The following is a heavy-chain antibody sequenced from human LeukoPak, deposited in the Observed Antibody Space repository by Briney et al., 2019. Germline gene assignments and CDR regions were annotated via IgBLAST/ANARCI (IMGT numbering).Heavy chain of an antibody. CDR1: GFTFSNYW. CDR2: ITGSGGST. D-gene: IGHD6-19*01. Sequence: GGSLRLSCAASGFTFSNYWMSWVRQAPGKGLEWVSTITGSGGSTYYADSVKGRFTISRDNSKNTLYVQMNSLRAEDTAIYYCAKDKGSGWTIDYWGQGTLVTVSS. J-gene: IGHJ4*02. V-gene: IGHV3-23*01. CDR3: AKDKGSGWTIDY.